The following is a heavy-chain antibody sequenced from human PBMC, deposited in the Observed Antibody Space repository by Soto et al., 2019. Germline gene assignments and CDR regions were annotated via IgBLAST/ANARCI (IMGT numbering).Heavy chain of an antibody. D-gene: IGHD2-15*01. CDR1: GGSFSGYY. CDR3: ATTEQYCSGGSCYEYYYYYGMDV. Sequence: SETLSLTCAVYGGSFSGYYWSWIRQPQGKGLEWIGEINHSGSTNYNPSLKSRVTISVDTSKNQFSLKLSSVTAADTAVYYCATTEQYCSGGSCYEYYYYYGMDVWGQGTTVTVSS. V-gene: IGHV4-34*01. J-gene: IGHJ6*02. CDR2: INHSGST.